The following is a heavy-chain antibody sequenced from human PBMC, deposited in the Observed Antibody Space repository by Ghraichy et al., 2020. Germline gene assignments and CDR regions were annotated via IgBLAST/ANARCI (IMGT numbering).Heavy chain of an antibody. CDR2: IKTDGSEQ. V-gene: IGHV3-7*03. CDR3: ARRIQGGHDTL. D-gene: IGHD3-9*01. Sequence: GGSLRLSCAASGFTFSSYWMSWVRQAPGKGLEWVANIKTDGSEQNYVDSVKGRFTISRDNGKNSLYLQMNSLRAEDTAVYYCARRIQGGHDTLWGLGTVVTVSS. J-gene: IGHJ3*01. CDR1: GFTFSSYW.